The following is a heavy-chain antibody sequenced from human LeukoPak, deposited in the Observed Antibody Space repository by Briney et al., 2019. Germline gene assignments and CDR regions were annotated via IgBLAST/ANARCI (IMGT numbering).Heavy chain of an antibody. J-gene: IGHJ5*02. Sequence: ASVKVSCKASGYTFTGYYMHWVRQAPGQGLEWMGWMNPNSGNTGYAQKFQGRVTMTRNTSISTAYMELSSLRSEDTAVYYCARDVAAAGYNWFDPWGQGTLVTVSS. CDR1: GYTFTGYY. CDR2: MNPNSGNT. CDR3: ARDVAAAGYNWFDP. D-gene: IGHD6-13*01. V-gene: IGHV1-8*02.